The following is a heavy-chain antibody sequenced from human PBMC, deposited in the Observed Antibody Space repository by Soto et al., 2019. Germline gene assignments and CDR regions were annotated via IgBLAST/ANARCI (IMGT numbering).Heavy chain of an antibody. CDR2: VHYSGSS. CDR3: AAERGYSGYDIGWFES. J-gene: IGHJ5*01. V-gene: IGHV4-31*03. Sequence: SETLSLTCTVSGGSISTSSYYWCWIRQHPGKGLEWIGFVHYSGSSYYNPSLRSRVTMSLDTSKNQFSLNLTSVNAADTAVYYCAAERGYSGYDIGWFESWGQGSLVTVSS. CDR1: GGSISTSSYY. D-gene: IGHD5-12*01.